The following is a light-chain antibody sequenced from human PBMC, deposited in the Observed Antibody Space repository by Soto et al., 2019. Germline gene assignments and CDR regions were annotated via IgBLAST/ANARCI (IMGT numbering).Light chain of an antibody. CDR3: QQYDNIPTWT. J-gene: IGKJ1*01. Sequence: IQMTQSPSSLSASVGDRVTITCQASQDIGNYLNWYQQKPGKAPKLLINDASNLEAGVPSRFSGSGSGTDFTFTISSLQPEDIATYYCQQYDNIPTWTFGQGTKVEVK. CDR1: QDIGNY. CDR2: DAS. V-gene: IGKV1-33*01.